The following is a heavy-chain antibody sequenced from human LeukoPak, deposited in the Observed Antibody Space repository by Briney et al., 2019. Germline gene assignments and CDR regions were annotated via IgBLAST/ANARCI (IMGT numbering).Heavy chain of an antibody. D-gene: IGHD3-22*01. CDR2: IIPIFGTA. Sequence: SVKVSCTASGGTFSSSAISWVRQAPGQGLEWIGGIIPIFGTANYAQKFQGRVTITADKSTSTAYMELSSLRSEDTAVYYCARDLTYYDSSAAYWGQGTLVTVSS. CDR1: GGTFSSSA. V-gene: IGHV1-69*06. CDR3: ARDLTYYDSSAAY. J-gene: IGHJ4*02.